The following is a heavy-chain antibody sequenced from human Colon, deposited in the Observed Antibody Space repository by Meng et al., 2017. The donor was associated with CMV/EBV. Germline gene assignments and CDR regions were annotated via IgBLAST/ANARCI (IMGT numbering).Heavy chain of an antibody. CDR2: INTSVGYT. D-gene: IGHD3-16*01. J-gene: IGHJ4*02. CDR1: GYTFTNYY. Sequence: QVQLVQSGAEVKKPGASVKVSCKASGYTFTNYYMHWVRQAPGQGLEWMGIINTSVGYTSHAQKFQGRVTMTRDTSTSTVHMEVSSLRSADTAVYYCARASRVLGGFDYWGPGTMVTVS. V-gene: IGHV1-46*01. CDR3: ARASRVLGGFDY.